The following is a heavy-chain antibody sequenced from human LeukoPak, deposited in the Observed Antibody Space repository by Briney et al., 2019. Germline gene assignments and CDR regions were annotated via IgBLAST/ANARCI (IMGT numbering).Heavy chain of an antibody. CDR1: GGSISSYY. Sequence: PSETLSLTCTVSGGSISSYYWSWIRQPPGKGLEWIGYIYYSGSTNYNPSLKSRVTISVDTSKNQFSLKLSSVTAADTAVYYRAREQSHVAFDIWGQGTMVTVSS. CDR3: AREQSHVAFDI. CDR2: IYYSGST. J-gene: IGHJ3*02. V-gene: IGHV4-59*01.